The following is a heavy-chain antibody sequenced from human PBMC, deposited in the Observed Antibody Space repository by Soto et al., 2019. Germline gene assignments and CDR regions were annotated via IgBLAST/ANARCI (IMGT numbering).Heavy chain of an antibody. CDR1: GFTFSDHY. Sequence: GGSLRLSCAASGFTFSDHYMSWIRQAPGKGLEWIGYSSNSGPFTRYADSVKGRFSISRDNAKNSLYLQINSLRGDDTATYFCVRSGDNYNLLDYWGQGTPVTVSS. D-gene: IGHD1-1*01. V-gene: IGHV3-11*06. CDR2: SSNSGPFT. CDR3: VRSGDNYNLLDY. J-gene: IGHJ4*02.